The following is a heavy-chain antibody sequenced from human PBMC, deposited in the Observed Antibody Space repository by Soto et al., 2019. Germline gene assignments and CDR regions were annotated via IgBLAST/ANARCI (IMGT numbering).Heavy chain of an antibody. CDR3: ARRVKDASGRRPIGYFDY. Sequence: SETLSLTCTVSGGTISSYYWSRIRQPPGKGLEWIGYIYYSGSTNYNPSLKSRVTISADTSKNQFSLKLSSVTAADTAMYYCARRVKDASGRRPIGYFDYWGQGTLVTVSS. J-gene: IGHJ4*02. V-gene: IGHV4-59*01. CDR2: IYYSGST. D-gene: IGHD3-10*01. CDR1: GGTISSYY.